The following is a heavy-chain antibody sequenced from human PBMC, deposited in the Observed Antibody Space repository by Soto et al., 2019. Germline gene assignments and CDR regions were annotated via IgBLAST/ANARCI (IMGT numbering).Heavy chain of an antibody. D-gene: IGHD3-10*01. CDR3: ARDRGERNYGWFGELTNWFDP. Sequence: ASVKVSCKASGYTFTGYYMHWVRQAPGQGLEWMGWINPNSGGTNYAQKFQGRVTMTRGTSISTAYMELSRLRSDDTAVYYCARDRGERNYGWFGELTNWFDPWGQGTLVTVSS. V-gene: IGHV1-2*02. CDR2: INPNSGGT. J-gene: IGHJ5*02. CDR1: GYTFTGYY.